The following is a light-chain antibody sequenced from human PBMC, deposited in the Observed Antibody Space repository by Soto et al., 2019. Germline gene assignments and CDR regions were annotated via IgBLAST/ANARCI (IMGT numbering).Light chain of an antibody. V-gene: IGKV3-15*01. Sequence: EIVLTQSPATLSLSPGERATLSCRASQSVSRYLAWYQQKPGQAPRLLILGASTRATGIPARFSGSGSGTEFTLTISSLQSEDFAVYYCKQYNTWPPFTFGQGTRLEIK. CDR2: GAS. CDR1: QSVSRY. CDR3: KQYNTWPPFT. J-gene: IGKJ5*01.